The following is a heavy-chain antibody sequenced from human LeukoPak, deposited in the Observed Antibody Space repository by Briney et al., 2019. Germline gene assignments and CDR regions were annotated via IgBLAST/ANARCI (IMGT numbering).Heavy chain of an antibody. Sequence: GGSLRLSCAASGFTFSSYAMSWVRQAPGKGLEGVSAISGSGGSTYYADSVKGQFTISRDNSKNTLYLQMNSLRAEDTAVYYCAKSLGYCTNGVCTRPPYFDYWGQGTLVTVSS. CDR1: GFTFSSYA. CDR3: AKSLGYCTNGVCTRPPYFDY. CDR2: ISGSGGST. V-gene: IGHV3-23*01. D-gene: IGHD2-8*01. J-gene: IGHJ4*02.